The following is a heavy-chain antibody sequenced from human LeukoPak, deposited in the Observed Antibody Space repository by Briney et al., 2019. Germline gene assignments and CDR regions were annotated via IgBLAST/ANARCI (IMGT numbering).Heavy chain of an antibody. V-gene: IGHV3-7*03. CDR1: GFTFSVYW. J-gene: IGHJ4*02. D-gene: IGHD4-23*01. CDR3: ARKTVVGSYFDY. Sequence: GGSLRLSCAASGFTFSVYWMSWVRQAPGKGVEGVANIKQDGSDKYYVDSVKGRFTISRDNAKNSLYLQMNSLRAEDTAVYYCARKTVVGSYFDYWGQGTPVTVSS. CDR2: IKQDGSDK.